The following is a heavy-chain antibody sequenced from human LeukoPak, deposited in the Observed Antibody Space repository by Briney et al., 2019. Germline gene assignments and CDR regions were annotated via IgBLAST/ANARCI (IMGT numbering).Heavy chain of an antibody. CDR2: ISNSGGNT. D-gene: IGHD6-19*01. CDR1: GFIFSSYA. J-gene: IGHJ4*02. V-gene: IGHV3-23*01. CDR3: AKDSGGGWSFFDY. Sequence: GGSLRLSCAASGFIFSSYAMSWVRQAPGKGLEWVSAISNSGGNTYYADSVKGRSTISRDNSKNTLYLQMNNLRAEDTAVYYCAKDSGGGWSFFDYWGQGTLFTVSS.